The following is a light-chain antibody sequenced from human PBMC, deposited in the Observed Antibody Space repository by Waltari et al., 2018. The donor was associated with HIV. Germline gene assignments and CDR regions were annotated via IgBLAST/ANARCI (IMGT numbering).Light chain of an antibody. J-gene: IGKJ4*01. Sequence: EIVMTQSTATLSVSPGTRATLSCRASESVNSNLAWYQHKPGHAPRLLIYGTSTRAAGLPARFSVSGSGTEFTLTITCLQSEDFAVYYCIHYNNWPPRLTFGGGTKVEIK. V-gene: IGKV3-15*01. CDR1: ESVNSN. CDR3: IHYNNWPPRLT. CDR2: GTS.